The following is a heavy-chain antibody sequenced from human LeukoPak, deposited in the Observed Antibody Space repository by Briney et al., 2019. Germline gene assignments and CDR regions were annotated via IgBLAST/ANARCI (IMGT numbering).Heavy chain of an antibody. CDR3: AKDPYGTRYFDY. CDR2: LSGSGYNT. J-gene: IGHJ4*02. V-gene: IGHV3-23*01. CDR1: GFTFSSHA. Sequence: GGSLRLSCAASGFTFSSHALSWVPHAPGKGLEWVSSLSGSGYNTYYADSVKGRFTISRDNSKNTVYLQMNSLRAEDTAVYYCAKDPYGTRYFDYWGQGTLVTVSS. D-gene: IGHD2-2*01.